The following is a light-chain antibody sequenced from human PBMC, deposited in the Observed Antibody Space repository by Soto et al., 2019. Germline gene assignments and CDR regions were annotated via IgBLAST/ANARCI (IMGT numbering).Light chain of an antibody. CDR2: EVT. V-gene: IGLV2-23*02. J-gene: IGLJ1*01. CDR1: SSDVGSYNL. Sequence: QAVVTQPASVSGSPGQSITISCTGTSSDVGSYNLVSWYQQHPGKAPKLMIYEVTKRPSGVSNRFSGSKSGNTASLTISGLQAEDEADYYCCSYAGSSPSVFATGTKVTVL. CDR3: CSYAGSSPSV.